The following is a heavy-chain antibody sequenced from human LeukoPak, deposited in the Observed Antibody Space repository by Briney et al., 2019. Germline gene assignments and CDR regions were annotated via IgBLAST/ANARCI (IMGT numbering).Heavy chain of an antibody. J-gene: IGHJ6*03. V-gene: IGHV4-4*09. CDR1: GGSISRYY. CDR3: ARQGDDRSASYTYYYYYFMDV. D-gene: IGHD3-3*01. Sequence: SETLSLICSVTGGSISRYYGSWIRQPPGGGLEWIGYTYTRGTTKYSPSLKSRATISVDTSKNQLSLKLSSLTAADTGVYYCARQGDDRSASYTYYYYYFMDVWGTGTTVTVSS. CDR2: TYTRGTT.